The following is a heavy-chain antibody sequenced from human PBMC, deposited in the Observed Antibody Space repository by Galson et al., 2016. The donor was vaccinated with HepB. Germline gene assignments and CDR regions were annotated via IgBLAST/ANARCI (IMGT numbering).Heavy chain of an antibody. V-gene: IGHV2-70*04. CDR2: IDWNDNE. Sequence: PALVKPTQTLTLTCTFSGFSLSTSGMRMNWVRQPPGKALEWLARIDWNDNEFYNASLKTRLTISKDTSKNRVVLTMTNMDPVDTATYYCARIAAAGPYYFGMDVWGQGTTVTVSS. J-gene: IGHJ6*02. D-gene: IGHD6-13*01. CDR3: ARIAAAGPYYFGMDV. CDR1: GFSLSTSGMR.